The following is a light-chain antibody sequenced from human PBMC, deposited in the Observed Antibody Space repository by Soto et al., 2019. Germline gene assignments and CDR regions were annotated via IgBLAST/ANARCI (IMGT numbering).Light chain of an antibody. CDR2: AAS. CDR1: QNIRNY. CDR3: QQSYSTTIT. V-gene: IGKV1-39*01. J-gene: IGKJ5*01. Sequence: DIQMTQSPSSLSASVRDSVTITCRASQNIRNYLNWYQQKPGRAPKILIYAASSLQSGVPSRFSGSGSGTDFTLTISSLQPEDFATYYCQQSYSTTITFGQGTRLEIK.